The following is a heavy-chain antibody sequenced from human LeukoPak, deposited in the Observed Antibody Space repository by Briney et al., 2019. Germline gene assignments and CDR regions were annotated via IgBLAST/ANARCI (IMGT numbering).Heavy chain of an antibody. J-gene: IGHJ6*02. V-gene: IGHV1-2*02. CDR2: INPNSGDT. D-gene: IGHD3-16*01. CDR3: ARRFYYAMDV. Sequence: ASVKVSCKASGYSFTGYFMQWVRQAPGQGLEWMGWINPNSGDTNYAQKFQGRVTMTRDTSISTAYMELSRLRSNDAAVYYCARRFYYAMDVWGQGTTVTVSS. CDR1: GYSFTGYF.